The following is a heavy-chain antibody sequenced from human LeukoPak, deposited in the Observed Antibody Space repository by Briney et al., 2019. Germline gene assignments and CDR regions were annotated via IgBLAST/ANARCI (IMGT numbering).Heavy chain of an antibody. CDR1: GGSISSGGYY. CDR2: IYYSGST. J-gene: IGHJ4*02. Sequence: SETLSLTCTVSGGSISSGGYYWSWIRQHPGKGLEWIGYIYYSGSTYYNPSLKSRATISVDTSKNQFSLKLSSVTAADTAVYYCARETLGYCTNGVCLTTKTIDYWGQGTLVTVSS. D-gene: IGHD2-8*01. V-gene: IGHV4-31*03. CDR3: ARETLGYCTNGVCLTTKTIDY.